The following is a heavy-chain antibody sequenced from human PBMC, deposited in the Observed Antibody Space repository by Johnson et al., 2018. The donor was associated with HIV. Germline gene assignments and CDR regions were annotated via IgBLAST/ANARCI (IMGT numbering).Heavy chain of an antibody. D-gene: IGHD2/OR15-2a*01. CDR3: ARVQFLPPNAFDI. CDR1: GVTFSSYG. V-gene: IGHV3-30*02. Sequence: QMQLVESGGGVVQPGRSLRLSCAASGVTFSSYGMHWVRQAPGKGLEWVAFIRYDGSNKYYADSVKGRFTISRDNSKNTLYLQMNSLRAEDTAVYYCARVQFLPPNAFDIWGQGTMVTVSS. J-gene: IGHJ3*02. CDR2: IRYDGSNK.